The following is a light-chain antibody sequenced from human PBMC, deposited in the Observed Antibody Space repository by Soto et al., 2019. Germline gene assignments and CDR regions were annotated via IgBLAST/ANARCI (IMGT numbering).Light chain of an antibody. J-gene: IGKJ3*01. Sequence: DIQMTQSPSSLSASVGDRVTITCQASQDITSYLNWYQHKTGKAPKLLIYDASILEAGVPSRFSGSGSGTDFTFFISSLQPEDVATYYCQHCDYLPIFGPGTTVDFK. CDR2: DAS. V-gene: IGKV1-33*01. CDR3: QHCDYLPI. CDR1: QDITSY.